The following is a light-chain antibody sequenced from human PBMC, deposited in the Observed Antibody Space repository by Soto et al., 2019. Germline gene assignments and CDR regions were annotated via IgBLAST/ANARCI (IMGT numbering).Light chain of an antibody. CDR1: QSIDRK. J-gene: IGKJ1*01. Sequence: IVMTQSPATLSVSPGERATLSCRASQSIDRKLAWYQQKPGQAPRLLIYGASNRATGIPDRFTGAGSGTDFTLTISRLEPEDFAVYYCQQYDRSPWTFGQGTKVEIK. CDR2: GAS. CDR3: QQYDRSPWT. V-gene: IGKV3-20*01.